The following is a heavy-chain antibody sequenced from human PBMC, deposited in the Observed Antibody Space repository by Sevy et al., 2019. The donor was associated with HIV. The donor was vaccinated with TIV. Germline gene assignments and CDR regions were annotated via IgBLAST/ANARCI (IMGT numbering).Heavy chain of an antibody. CDR3: AGGGPIAAAGTWGYYYGMDV. D-gene: IGHD6-13*01. CDR2: INHSGST. J-gene: IGHJ6*02. V-gene: IGHV4-34*01. CDR1: GGSFSGYY. Sequence: SETLSLTCAVYGGSFSGYYWSWIRQPPGKGLEWIGEINHSGSTNYNPSLKSRVTISVDTSKNQFSLKLSSVTAADTAVYYCAGGGPIAAAGTWGYYYGMDVWGQGTTVTVSS.